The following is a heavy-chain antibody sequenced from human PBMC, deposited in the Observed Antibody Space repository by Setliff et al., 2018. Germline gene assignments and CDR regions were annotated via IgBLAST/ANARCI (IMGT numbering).Heavy chain of an antibody. D-gene: IGHD3-22*01. V-gene: IGHV4-34*01. J-gene: IGHJ3*01. CDR1: GGSFSGYY. CDR3: ARGLSYYDESGYLLAPYALDV. CDR2: INHSGST. Sequence: SETLSLTCAVYGGSFSGYYWSWVRQPPGKGLEWIGEINHSGSTNYNPSLKSRVTMSVDTSKNQFSLKLSSVTAADTAVYYCARGLSYYDESGYLLAPYALDVWGQGTMGTVSS.